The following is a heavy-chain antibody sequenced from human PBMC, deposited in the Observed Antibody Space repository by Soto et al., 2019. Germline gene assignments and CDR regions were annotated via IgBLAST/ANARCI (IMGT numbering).Heavy chain of an antibody. J-gene: IGHJ4*02. V-gene: IGHV1-24*01. CDR2: FDPEDGET. Sequence: SVKGYCKVSGYALTELSMHWVRQAPGKGLEWMGGFDPEDGETIYAQKFQGRVTMTEDTSTDTAYMELSSLRSEDTAVYYCATNSGPYSSSWYFLGYWGQGTLVTVSS. D-gene: IGHD6-13*01. CDR1: GYALTELS. CDR3: ATNSGPYSSSWYFLGY.